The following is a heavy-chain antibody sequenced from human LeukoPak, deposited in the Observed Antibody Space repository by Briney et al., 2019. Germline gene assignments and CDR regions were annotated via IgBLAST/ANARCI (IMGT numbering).Heavy chain of an antibody. V-gene: IGHV3-11*05. CDR3: AREHYYDSSGYYYPDY. D-gene: IGHD3-22*01. Sequence: KPGGSLRLSCAASGLTFSDYYMSWIRQAPGKGLEWVSYISSSSSYTNYADSVKGRFTISRDNAKNSLYLQMNSLRAEDTAVYYCAREHYYDSSGYYYPDYWGQGTLVTVSS. CDR1: GLTFSDYY. CDR2: ISSSSSYT. J-gene: IGHJ4*02.